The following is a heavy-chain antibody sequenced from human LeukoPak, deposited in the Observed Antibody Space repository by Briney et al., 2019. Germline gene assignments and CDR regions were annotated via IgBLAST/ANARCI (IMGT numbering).Heavy chain of an antibody. CDR3: ARSRDGYNIDQ. D-gene: IGHD5-24*01. Sequence: SETLSLTCTVSGGSISSSSYYWGWIRQPPGKGLEWIGGIYYSGSPYYNPSLKGRLTISVDTSKNQFSLELSSVTAADTAVYYCARSRDGYNIDQWGQGTLVTVSS. V-gene: IGHV4-39*01. CDR1: GGSISSSSYY. CDR2: IYYSGSP. J-gene: IGHJ4*02.